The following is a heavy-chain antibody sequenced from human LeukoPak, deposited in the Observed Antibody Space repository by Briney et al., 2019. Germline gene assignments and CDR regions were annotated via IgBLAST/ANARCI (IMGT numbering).Heavy chain of an antibody. CDR1: GFTFSSYS. Sequence: GGSLRLSCAASGFTFSSYSMNWVLQAPGKRLDWVFSISSSSSYIYYADSVKGPFTISRDNAKTSLYLQMNSLRAEDTAVYSRPIHQPLCGSFTDYWRQGTLVTVSS. CDR3: PIHQPLCGSFTDY. V-gene: IGHV3-21*01. CDR2: ISSSSSYI. D-gene: IGHD3-3*02. J-gene: IGHJ4*02.